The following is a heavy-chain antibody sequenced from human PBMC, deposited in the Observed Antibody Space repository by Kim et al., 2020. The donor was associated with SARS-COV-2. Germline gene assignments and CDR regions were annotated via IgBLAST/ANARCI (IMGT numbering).Heavy chain of an antibody. J-gene: IGHJ4*02. CDR3: ARQESYDFWSGYYFDY. Sequence: SLKSRVAISVDTSKNQFSLKLGSVTAADTAVYYCARQESYDFWSGYYFDYWGQGTLVTVSS. D-gene: IGHD3-3*01. V-gene: IGHV4-39*01.